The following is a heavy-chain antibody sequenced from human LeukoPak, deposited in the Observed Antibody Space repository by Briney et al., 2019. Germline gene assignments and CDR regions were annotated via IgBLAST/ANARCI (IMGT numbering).Heavy chain of an antibody. CDR2: ISYDGSNK. Sequence: GSLRLSCAASGFTFSRYGMHWVRQAPGKGLEWVAVISYDGSNKYYADSVKGRFTISRDNSKNTLYLQMNSLRAEDTAVYYCAKGLIRGSSSYLGQGNL. CDR3: AKGLIRGSSSY. V-gene: IGHV3-30*18. J-gene: IGHJ4*02. D-gene: IGHD6-13*01. CDR1: GFTFSRYG.